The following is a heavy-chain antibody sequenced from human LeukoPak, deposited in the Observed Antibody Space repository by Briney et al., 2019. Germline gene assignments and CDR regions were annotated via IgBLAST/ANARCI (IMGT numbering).Heavy chain of an antibody. CDR2: INHSGST. D-gene: IGHD3-16*02. V-gene: IGHV4-39*07. CDR3: ARVGTSGDYVWGSYRYGGNHYYYYYMDV. J-gene: IGHJ6*03. Sequence: PSETLSLTCTVSGGSISSSSYYWSWIRQPPGNGLEWIGEINHSGSTNYNPSLKSRVTISVDTSKNQFSLKLSSVTAADTAVYYCARVGTSGDYVWGSYRYGGNHYYYYYMDVWGKGTTVTISS. CDR1: GGSISSSSYY.